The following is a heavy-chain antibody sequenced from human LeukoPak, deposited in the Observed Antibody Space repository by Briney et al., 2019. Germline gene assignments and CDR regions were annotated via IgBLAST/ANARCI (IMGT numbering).Heavy chain of an antibody. D-gene: IGHD6-13*01. V-gene: IGHV3-49*03. CDR2: IRSKAYGGTT. J-gene: IGHJ4*02. CDR1: GFTFGDYA. CDR3: TKSSSWYHYFDY. Sequence: GGSLRLSCTASGFTFGDYAMSWFRQAPGKGLEWVGFIRSKAYGGTTEYAASVKGRYTISRDDSKSIAYLQMNSLKTEDTAVYYCTKSSSWYHYFDYWGQGTLVTVSS.